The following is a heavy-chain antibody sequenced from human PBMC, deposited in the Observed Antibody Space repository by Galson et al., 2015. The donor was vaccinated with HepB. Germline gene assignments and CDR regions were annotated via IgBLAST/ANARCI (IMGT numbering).Heavy chain of an antibody. V-gene: IGHV5-10-1*01. CDR1: GYSFTSYW. D-gene: IGHD3-22*01. Sequence: QSGAEVKKPGESLKISCKGSGYSFTSYWVSWVRQMPGKGLEWIGNIDPSDSYTNYSPSFRGHVTISADTSTTTAYLQWSSLKPSDTAIYYCARRVDYYDRSGYSYYFDFWGQGTLVTVSS. CDR3: ARRVDYYDRSGYSYYFDF. CDR2: IDPSDSYT. J-gene: IGHJ4*02.